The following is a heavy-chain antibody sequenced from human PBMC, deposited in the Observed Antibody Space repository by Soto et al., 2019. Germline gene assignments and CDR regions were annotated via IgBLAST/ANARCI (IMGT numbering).Heavy chain of an antibody. D-gene: IGHD6-19*01. Sequence: GGSLRLSCAASGFTFSSYAMHGVRQAPGKGLEWVAVITYDGSNKYYADSVKGRFTISRDNSKNTLYLQMNSLRAEDTAVYYCAKSGSGWYRDSLNYWGQGTLVPVSS. J-gene: IGHJ4*02. CDR3: AKSGSGWYRDSLNY. CDR1: GFTFSSYA. CDR2: ITYDGSNK. V-gene: IGHV3-30-3*02.